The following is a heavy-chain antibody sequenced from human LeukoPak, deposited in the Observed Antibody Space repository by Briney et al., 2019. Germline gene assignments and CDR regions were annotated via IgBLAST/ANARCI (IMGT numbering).Heavy chain of an antibody. Sequence: GGSLRLSCAASGFTFSSYWMHWVRQAPGKGLVWVSRINSDGSSTSYADSVKGRFTISRDNAKNTLYLRMNSLRAEDTAVYYCASVRYFDWSPFDYWGQRTLATVSS. CDR2: INSDGSST. V-gene: IGHV3-74*01. CDR3: ASVRYFDWSPFDY. CDR1: GFTFSSYW. D-gene: IGHD3-9*01. J-gene: IGHJ4*02.